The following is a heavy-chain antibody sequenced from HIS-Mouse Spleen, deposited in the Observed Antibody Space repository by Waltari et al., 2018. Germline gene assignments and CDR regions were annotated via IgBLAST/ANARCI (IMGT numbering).Heavy chain of an antibody. CDR2: IYHSGST. CDR3: ARVKT. CDR1: GYSISSGDY. J-gene: IGHJ5*02. V-gene: IGHV4-38-2*02. Sequence: QVQLQESGPGLVKPSETLSLTCTASGYSISSGDYRGWIRQSPGKGPEWIGSIYHSGSTYYNPSLKSRVTISVDTSKNQFSLKLSSVTAADTAVYYCARVKTWGQGTLVTVSS.